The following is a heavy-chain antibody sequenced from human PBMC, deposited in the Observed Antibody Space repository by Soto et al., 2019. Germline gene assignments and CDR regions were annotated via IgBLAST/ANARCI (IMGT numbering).Heavy chain of an antibody. CDR3: ARLRVPLPVTKISSLDL. Sequence: GESLKISCTTSGYTFNSYWIAWVRQMPGKGLEFMGIIYPGDSETRYSPSFQGQVTISADKSNTTAHLQWSSLKASDTAMYFCARLRVPLPVTKISSLDLWGQGTLVTVSS. J-gene: IGHJ4*02. CDR2: IYPGDSET. D-gene: IGHD4-17*01. CDR1: GYTFNSYW. V-gene: IGHV5-51*01.